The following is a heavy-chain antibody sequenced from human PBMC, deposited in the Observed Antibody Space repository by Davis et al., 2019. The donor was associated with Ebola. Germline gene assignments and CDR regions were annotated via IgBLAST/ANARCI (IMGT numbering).Heavy chain of an antibody. CDR1: GFTLSNYA. D-gene: IGHD3-16*01. CDR2: IWYDGSKT. J-gene: IGHJ4*02. CDR3: ARESAWASFDY. Sequence: PGGSLRLSCAASGFTLSNYAMHWVRQAPGKGLEWVAVIWYDGSKTYYADSVKGRFTISRDNSKNTLHLQMNTLRAEDTAVYYCARESAWASFDYWGQGTLVTVSS. V-gene: IGHV3-33*01.